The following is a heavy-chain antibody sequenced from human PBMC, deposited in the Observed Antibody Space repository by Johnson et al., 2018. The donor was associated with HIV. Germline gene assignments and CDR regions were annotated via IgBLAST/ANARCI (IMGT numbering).Heavy chain of an antibody. J-gene: IGHJ3*02. CDR2: IGNSGDT. D-gene: IGHD2-21*02. Sequence: VQLVESGGGVVQPGRSLRLSCAASGFIFSNYDMHWVRHAAGNRLEWVSGIGNSGDTFYAESVKGRFTISRENTKNSLYLQMNSLGAEYTAVYYCAKDMGCGADCYQISITMTVGGAFDIWGQGTMVTVSS. V-gene: IGHV3-13*01. CDR1: GFIFSNYD. CDR3: AKDMGCGADCYQISITMTVGGAFDI.